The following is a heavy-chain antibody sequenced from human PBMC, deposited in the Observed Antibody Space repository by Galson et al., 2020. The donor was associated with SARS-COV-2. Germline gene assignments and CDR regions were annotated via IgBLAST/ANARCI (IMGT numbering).Heavy chain of an antibody. D-gene: IGHD1-7*01. CDR3: ARGQWTGTSGV. J-gene: IGHJ6*02. V-gene: IGHV4-39*01. CDR1: GGSISSRSGTYY. CDR2: MYYSGSP. Sequence: SETLSLTCTVSGGSISSRSGTYYWGWIRQPPGKGLEWIVSMYYSGSPHYNPSLKSRVTISVDTSKNQFSLQLKSVTAADTAVYFCARGQWTGTSGVWGQGTTVTVSS.